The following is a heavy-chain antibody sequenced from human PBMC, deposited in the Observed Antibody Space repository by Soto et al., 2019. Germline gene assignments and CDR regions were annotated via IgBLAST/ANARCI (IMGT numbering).Heavy chain of an antibody. CDR1: GFTFSSYS. Sequence: PGGSLRLSCAASGFTFSSYSMNWVRQAPGKGLGWVSSISSSSSYIYYADSVKGRFTISRDNAKNSLYLQMNSLRAEDTAVYYCAREHSSSSTYYYGMDVWGQGTTVTVSS. CDR2: ISSSSSYI. D-gene: IGHD6-6*01. CDR3: AREHSSSSTYYYGMDV. J-gene: IGHJ6*02. V-gene: IGHV3-21*01.